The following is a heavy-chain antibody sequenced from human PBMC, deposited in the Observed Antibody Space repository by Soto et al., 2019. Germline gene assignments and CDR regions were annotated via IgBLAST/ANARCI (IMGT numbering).Heavy chain of an antibody. CDR1: GGSISSSSYY. V-gene: IGHV4-39*01. CDR3: ARRIQLRAYNYYGMDV. J-gene: IGHJ6*02. CDR2: IYYSGST. D-gene: IGHD5-18*01. Sequence: SETLSLTCTVSGGSISSSSYYWGWIRQPPGKGLEWIGSIYYSGSTYYDPSLKSRVTISVDTSKNQFSLKLSSVTAADTAVYYCARRIQLRAYNYYGMDVWGQGTTVTVSS.